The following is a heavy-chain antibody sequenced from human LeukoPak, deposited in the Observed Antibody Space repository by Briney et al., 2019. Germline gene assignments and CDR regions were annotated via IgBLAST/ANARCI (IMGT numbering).Heavy chain of an antibody. D-gene: IGHD3-10*01. CDR3: ARHLKPEGLLWFGDPILYYFDY. V-gene: IGHV4-39*01. J-gene: IGHJ4*02. CDR2: IYYSGST. Sequence: SETLSLTCTVSGGSISSSSYYWGWIRQPPGKGLEWIGSIYYSGSTCYNPSLKSRVTISVDTSKNQFSLKLSSVTAADTAVYYCARHLKPEGLLWFGDPILYYFDYWGQGTLVTVSS. CDR1: GGSISSSSYY.